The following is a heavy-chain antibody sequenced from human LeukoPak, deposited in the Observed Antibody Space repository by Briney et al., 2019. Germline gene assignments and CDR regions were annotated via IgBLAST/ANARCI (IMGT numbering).Heavy chain of an antibody. CDR1: GFTFINYY. CDR2: INLSGGSA. V-gene: IGHV1-46*01. Sequence: ASVKVSCKASGFTFINYYMHWVRQAPGQGLEWLGIINLSGGSAHYPQKFQDRVTMTRDTSTSTVYMELSSLRSEDTAVYYCARDLDYGEKSEDYWGQGTLVTVSS. D-gene: IGHD4/OR15-4a*01. CDR3: ARDLDYGEKSEDY. J-gene: IGHJ4*02.